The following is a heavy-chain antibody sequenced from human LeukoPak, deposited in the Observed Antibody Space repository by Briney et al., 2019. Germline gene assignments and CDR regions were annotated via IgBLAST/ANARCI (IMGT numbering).Heavy chain of an antibody. CDR2: IAPSDSYT. J-gene: IGHJ5*02. CDR1: GYSFPSYW. CDR3: VRQPPGVYDTTQNWFDP. Sequence: GESLKISCKVSGYSFPSYWITWVRQVPGKGLEWMGRIAPSDSYTNYNPSFEGHVTISVEKSITTVYLQWSSLKASDTAMYYCVRQPPGVYDTTQNWFDPWGQGTLVTVSS. D-gene: IGHD3-22*01. V-gene: IGHV5-10-1*01.